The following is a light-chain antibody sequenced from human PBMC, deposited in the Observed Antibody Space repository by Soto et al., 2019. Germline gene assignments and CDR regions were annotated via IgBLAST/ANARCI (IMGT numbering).Light chain of an antibody. J-gene: IGKJ1*01. CDR1: QSVSSY. CDR3: QESNNLPLT. V-gene: IGKV3-15*01. CDR2: GVF. Sequence: MVLAQSPTTLSLSPEERATLSCRASQSVSSYLAWYQPKPGQAPRLLIYGVFTRATGVPGGFSGSGSGKEFTLTINSLQSEDFTGYYCQESNNLPLTFGQGT.